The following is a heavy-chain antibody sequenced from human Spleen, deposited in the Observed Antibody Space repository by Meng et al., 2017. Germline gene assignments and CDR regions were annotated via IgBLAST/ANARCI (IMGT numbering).Heavy chain of an antibody. J-gene: IGHJ5*02. CDR3: ARGYCSTTNCNWFDP. CDR1: GGSISGSSW. CDR2: IYHTGST. V-gene: IGHV4-4*02. Sequence: QVQLQESGPGLVKPSRTLSLTCTVSGGSISGSSWWAWVRQPPGKGLEWIGEIYHTGSTNYNPSLKSRVTISVDKSKNQFSLKLSSVTAADTAVYYCARGYCSTTNCNWFDPWGQGTLVTVSS. D-gene: IGHD2-2*01.